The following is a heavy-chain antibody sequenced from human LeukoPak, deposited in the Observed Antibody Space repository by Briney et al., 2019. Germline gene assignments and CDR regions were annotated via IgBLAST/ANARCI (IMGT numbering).Heavy chain of an antibody. V-gene: IGHV3-23*01. J-gene: IGHJ4*02. CDR1: GFTFSDYA. CDR3: VKKSSAGSYYFDF. Sequence: GGSLRLSCAASGFTFSDYAMSWLRQAPGKGLEWVSTISGSGGSTYYADSVKGRFIMSRDNSKNTLYLQMNSLRAEDTAVYYCVKKSSAGSYYFDFWGQGTLVTVSS. D-gene: IGHD6-6*01. CDR2: ISGSGGST.